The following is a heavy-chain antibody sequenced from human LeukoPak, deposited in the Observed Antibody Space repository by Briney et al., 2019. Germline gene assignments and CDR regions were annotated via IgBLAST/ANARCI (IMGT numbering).Heavy chain of an antibody. CDR2: IYHSGST. CDR1: GYSISSGYY. Sequence: SETLSLTCTVSGYSISSGYYWGWIRQPPGKGLEWIGSIYHSGSTYYNPSLKSRVTISVDTSKNQFSLKLSSVTAADTAVYYCANSLWSGYYAKFDPWGQGTLVTVSS. D-gene: IGHD3-3*01. V-gene: IGHV4-38-2*02. J-gene: IGHJ5*02. CDR3: ANSLWSGYYAKFDP.